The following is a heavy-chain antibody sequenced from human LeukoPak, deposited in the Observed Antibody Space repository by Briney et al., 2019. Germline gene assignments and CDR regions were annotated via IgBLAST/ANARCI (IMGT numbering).Heavy chain of an antibody. D-gene: IGHD6-13*01. CDR3: ARANSSSWCYFDY. CDR1: GGSSSSYY. CDR2: IYTTGNT. V-gene: IGHV4-4*07. J-gene: IGHJ4*02. Sequence: SETLTLTGTVSGGSSSSYYWSWIRQPAGKGLEWIGRIYTTGNTNYNPSLKSRVTMSVDTSKNQFSVKLSSVTAADTAVYYCARANSSSWCYFDYWGQGTLVTVSS.